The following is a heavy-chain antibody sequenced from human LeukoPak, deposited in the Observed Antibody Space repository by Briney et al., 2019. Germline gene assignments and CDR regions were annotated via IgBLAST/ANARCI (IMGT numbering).Heavy chain of an antibody. J-gene: IGHJ4*02. CDR2: INQDGSDM. D-gene: IGHD5-24*01. CDR1: GFIFNTFW. V-gene: IGHV3-7*03. Sequence: PGGSLRLSCAAPGFIFNTFWMNWVRLTPGKGLEWVAKINQDGSDMYYVDSVKGRFFVSRDNARNLVYLQMNSLRVDDTAVYYCARGWLQLWPCDYWGQGTLVTVSS. CDR3: ARGWLQLWPCDY.